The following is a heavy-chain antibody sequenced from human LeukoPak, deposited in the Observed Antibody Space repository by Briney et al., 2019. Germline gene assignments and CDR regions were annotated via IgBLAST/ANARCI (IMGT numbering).Heavy chain of an antibody. CDR2: IHHSGST. CDR1: GGSFSAYY. V-gene: IGHV4-34*01. Sequence: SETLSLTCAVYGGSFSAYYWTWIRQSPGQGLESIGEIHHSGSTKSNPSIKIRVTIAADMSRSHFSLKLSSVTAADTAVYYCATEEGYNAYWGQGILVTVSS. J-gene: IGHJ4*02. CDR3: ATEEGYNAY. D-gene: IGHD5-24*01.